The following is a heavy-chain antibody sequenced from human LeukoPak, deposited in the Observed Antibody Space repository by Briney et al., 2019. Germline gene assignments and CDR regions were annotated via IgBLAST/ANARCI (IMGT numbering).Heavy chain of an antibody. D-gene: IGHD3-9*01. CDR3: ATGYKYYFDY. Sequence: GRSLRLSCAASGFTFSSYGMHWGRQAAGKGLEGVAVISYDGSNKYYADSVKGRFTISRDNSKNTLYLQMNSLRAEDMAVYYCATGYKYYFDYWGQGTLVTVSS. CDR1: GFTFSSYG. V-gene: IGHV3-30*03. J-gene: IGHJ4*02. CDR2: ISYDGSNK.